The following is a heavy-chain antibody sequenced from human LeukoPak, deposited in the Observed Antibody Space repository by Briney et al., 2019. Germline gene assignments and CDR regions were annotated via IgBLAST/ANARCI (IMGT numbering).Heavy chain of an antibody. D-gene: IGHD2-2*01. V-gene: IGHV1-69*04. CDR1: GGTFSSYA. J-gene: IGHJ4*02. CDR2: IIPILGIA. CDR3: ARDGCSSTSCYGGDTIFGVVRPQYFDY. Sequence: SVKVSCKASGGTFSSYAISWVRQAPGQGLEWMGRIIPILGIANYAQKFQGRVTITADKSTSTAYMELSSLRSEDTAVYYCARDGCSSTSCYGGDTIFGVVRPQYFDYWGQGTLVTVSS.